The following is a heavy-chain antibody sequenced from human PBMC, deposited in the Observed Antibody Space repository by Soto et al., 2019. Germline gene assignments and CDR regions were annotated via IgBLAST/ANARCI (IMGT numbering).Heavy chain of an antibody. CDR3: ARDLQMATIRGGDY. D-gene: IGHD5-12*01. Sequence: EVQLVESGGGLVEPGGSLRLSCAAFGFTFSTYTMNWVRQAPGKGLEWVSSITSSSSSSYIYYADSVKGRFTISRDNAKNSLYLQMKSLRAEDTAVYYCARDLQMATIRGGDYWGQGTLVTVSS. CDR1: GFTFSTYT. CDR2: ITSSSSSSYI. V-gene: IGHV3-21*01. J-gene: IGHJ4*02.